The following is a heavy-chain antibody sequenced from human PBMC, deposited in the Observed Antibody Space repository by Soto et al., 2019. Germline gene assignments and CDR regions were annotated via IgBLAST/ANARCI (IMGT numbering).Heavy chain of an antibody. D-gene: IGHD6-13*01. CDR2: IIPIFGTA. CDR3: ARAARIAAAGMAPLLGY. CDR1: GGTFSSYA. V-gene: IGHV1-69*12. J-gene: IGHJ4*02. Sequence: QVQLVQSGAEVKKPGSSVKVSCKASGGTFSSYAISWVRQAPGQGLEWMGGIIPIFGTANYAQKFQGRVTITADESTSTAYMELRSLRSEATAVYYCARAARIAAAGMAPLLGYWGQGTLVTVSS.